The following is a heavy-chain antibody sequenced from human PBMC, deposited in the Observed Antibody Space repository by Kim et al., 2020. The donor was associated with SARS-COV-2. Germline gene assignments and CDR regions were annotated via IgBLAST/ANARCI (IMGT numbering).Heavy chain of an antibody. CDR1: GYTFTSYY. Sequence: ASVKVSCKASGYTFTSYYMHWVRQAPGQGLEWMGIINPSGGSTSYAQKFQGRVTMTRDTSTSTVYMELSSLRSEDTAVYYCATGPPSMEHISGYDQIDYWGQGTLVTVSS. D-gene: IGHD5-12*01. J-gene: IGHJ4*02. CDR2: INPSGGST. V-gene: IGHV1-46*01. CDR3: ATGPPSMEHISGYDQIDY.